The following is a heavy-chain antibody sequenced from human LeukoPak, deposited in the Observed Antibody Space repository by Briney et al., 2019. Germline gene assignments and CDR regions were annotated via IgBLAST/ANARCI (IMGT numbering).Heavy chain of an antibody. CDR3: ARELRTPTPRRTFDY. V-gene: IGHV3-21*01. D-gene: IGHD3-3*01. CDR1: GFTFSSYS. CDR2: ISSSSSYI. J-gene: IGHJ4*02. Sequence: GGSLRLSCAASGFTFSSYSMNWVRQAPGKGLEWVSSISSSSSYIYYADSVKGRFTISRDNAKNSLYLQMNSLRAEDTAVYYCARELRTPTPRRTFDYWGQGTLVTVSS.